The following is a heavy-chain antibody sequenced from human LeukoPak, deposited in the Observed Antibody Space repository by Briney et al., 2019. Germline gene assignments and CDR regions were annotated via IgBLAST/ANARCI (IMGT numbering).Heavy chain of an antibody. CDR2: IYPGDSDT. Sequence: GESLKISCKGSGYNFTNYLIDWVRQMPGKGLEWMGIIYPGDSDTRYSPSFQGQVTFSADESISTAYLQWSSLKASDTAIYYCARRSSVAPRLFDYWGQGTLVTVSS. D-gene: IGHD6-6*01. J-gene: IGHJ4*02. CDR3: ARRSSVAPRLFDY. CDR1: GYNFTNYL. V-gene: IGHV5-51*01.